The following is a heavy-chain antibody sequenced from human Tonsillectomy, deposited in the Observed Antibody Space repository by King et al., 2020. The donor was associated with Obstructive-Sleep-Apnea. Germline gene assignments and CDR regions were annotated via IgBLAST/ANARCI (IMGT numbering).Heavy chain of an antibody. CDR2: ISFDGSNK. J-gene: IGHJ2*01. CDR1: GFTFRSYA. V-gene: IGHV3-30-3*01. Sequence: VQLVESGGGVVQPGRSLRLSCAASGFTFRSYAMHWVRQAPGKGLEWVALISFDGSNKYYADSVRGRFTISRDNSKNTLSLQMNILRAEDTAVYYCASGTGDTSVYYDYWYFDLWGRGTLVTVSS. CDR3: ASGTGDTSVYYDYWYFDL. D-gene: IGHD3-22*01.